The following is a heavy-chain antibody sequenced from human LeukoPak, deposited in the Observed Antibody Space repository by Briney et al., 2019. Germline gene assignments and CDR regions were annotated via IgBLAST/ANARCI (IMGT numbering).Heavy chain of an antibody. CDR3: ARGPVDYGDYVFDY. V-gene: IGHV3-30-3*01. D-gene: IGHD4-17*01. J-gene: IGHJ4*02. CDR1: GFTFSSYA. Sequence: PGGSLRLSCAASGFTFSSYAMHWVRQAPGKGLEWVAVISYDGSNKYYADSVKGRFTISRDHSKNTLYLQMNSLRAEDTAVYYCARGPVDYGDYVFDYWGQGTLVTVSS. CDR2: ISYDGSNK.